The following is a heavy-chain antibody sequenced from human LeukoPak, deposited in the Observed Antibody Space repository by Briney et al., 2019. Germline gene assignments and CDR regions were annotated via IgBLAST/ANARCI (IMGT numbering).Heavy chain of an antibody. CDR2: IYYSGST. D-gene: IGHD3-22*01. CDR1: GGSISSYY. V-gene: IGHV4-59*01. Sequence: SETLSLTCTVSGGSISSYYWSWIRQPPGKGLEWIGYIYYSGSTNYNPSLKSRVTISVDTSKNQFSLKLSSVTAADTAVYYCARARNYYDSSGYYYVIFDYWGQGTLVTVSS. J-gene: IGHJ4*02. CDR3: ARARNYYDSSGYYYVIFDY.